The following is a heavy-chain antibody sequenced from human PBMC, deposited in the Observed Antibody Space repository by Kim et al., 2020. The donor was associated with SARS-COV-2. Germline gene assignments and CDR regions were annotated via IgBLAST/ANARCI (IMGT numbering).Heavy chain of an antibody. CDR1: GGTFSSYA. Sequence: SVKVSCKASGGTFSSYAISWVRQAPGQGLEWMGGIIPIFGTANYAQKFQGRVTITADESTSTAYMELSSLRSEDTAVYYCAREGGSYGDTMDYYYYYGMDVWGQGTTVTVSS. CDR2: IIPIFGTA. CDR3: AREGGSYGDTMDYYYYYGMDV. J-gene: IGHJ6*02. D-gene: IGHD1-26*01. V-gene: IGHV1-69*13.